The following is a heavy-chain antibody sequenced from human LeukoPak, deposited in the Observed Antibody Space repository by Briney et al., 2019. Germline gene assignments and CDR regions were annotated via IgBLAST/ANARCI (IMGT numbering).Heavy chain of an antibody. CDR3: ARSAKYSSSWYHYYYGMDV. V-gene: IGHV1-69*13. CDR1: GGTFSSYA. D-gene: IGHD6-13*01. CDR2: IIPIFGTA. J-gene: IGHJ6*02. Sequence: SVKVSCKASGGTFSSYAISWVRQAPGQGLEWMGVIIPIFGTANYAQKFQGRVTITADESTSTAYMELSSLRSEDTAVYYCARSAKYSSSWYHYYYGMDVWGQGTTVTVSS.